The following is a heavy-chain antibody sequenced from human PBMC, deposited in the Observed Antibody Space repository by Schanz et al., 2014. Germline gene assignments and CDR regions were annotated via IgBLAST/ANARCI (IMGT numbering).Heavy chain of an antibody. Sequence: VQLVESGGGLVKPGGSLRLSCAASGFIFNDYYMNWIRQAPGKGPVWVSRINGDGSSTLYADSVKGRFTISRDNAKNTLYLQMNSLRAEDTAVYYCARSTSMYFLQWGQGTLVTVSS. CDR1: GFIFNDYY. D-gene: IGHD2-2*01. J-gene: IGHJ1*01. V-gene: IGHV3-74*02. CDR3: ARSTSMYFLQ. CDR2: INGDGSST.